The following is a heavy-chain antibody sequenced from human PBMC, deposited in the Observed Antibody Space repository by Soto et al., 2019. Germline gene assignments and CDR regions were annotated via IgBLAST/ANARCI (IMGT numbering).Heavy chain of an antibody. CDR1: GGSISSSNW. Sequence: QVQLQESGPGLVKPSGTLSLTCAVSGGSISSSNWWSWVRQPPGKGLEWIGEIYHSGSTNYNQSLTSRVTISVDKSKSQFSLKLSSVTAADTAVYYCALVTHQGGMLAVRSRSSFDYWGQGTLVTVSS. J-gene: IGHJ4*02. CDR2: IYHSGST. D-gene: IGHD2-21*02. V-gene: IGHV4-4*02. CDR3: ALVTHQGGMLAVRSRSSFDY.